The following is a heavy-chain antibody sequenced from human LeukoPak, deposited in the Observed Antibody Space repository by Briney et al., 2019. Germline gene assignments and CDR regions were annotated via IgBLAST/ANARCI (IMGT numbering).Heavy chain of an antibody. D-gene: IGHD6-19*01. J-gene: IGHJ5*02. CDR1: GYTFTSYG. Sequence: ASVKVSCKASGYTFTSYGISWVRQAPGQGLEWMGWISAYNGNTNYAQKLQGRVTMTTDASTSTAYMELRSLRSDDTAVYYCARDPALGYTSGWYNWFDPWGQGTLVTVSS. V-gene: IGHV1-18*01. CDR2: ISAYNGNT. CDR3: ARDPALGYTSGWYNWFDP.